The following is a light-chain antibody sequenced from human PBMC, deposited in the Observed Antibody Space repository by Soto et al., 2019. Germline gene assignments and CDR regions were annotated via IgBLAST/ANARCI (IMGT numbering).Light chain of an antibody. CDR2: VAS. Sequence: DIQMTQSPSSLSASVGDRVTITCRASQSISSYLNWYQQKPGKAPKLLNYVASSLQSGVPSRFSGSGSGTDFTLTISSLQPEDFATYYCQQSYSTPPTFGGGTKVEIK. CDR3: QQSYSTPPT. CDR1: QSISSY. J-gene: IGKJ4*01. V-gene: IGKV1-39*01.